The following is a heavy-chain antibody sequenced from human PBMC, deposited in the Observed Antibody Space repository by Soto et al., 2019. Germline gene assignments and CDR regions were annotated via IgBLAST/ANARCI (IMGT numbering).Heavy chain of an antibody. V-gene: IGHV3-23*01. CDR3: ANEGIVRFGALGNFDY. J-gene: IGHJ4*02. Sequence: EVQLLESGGGLVQPGGSLRLSCAASGFTFSSYAMSWVRQAPGKGLEWVSAISGSGGSTYYADSVKGRFTISRDNSKNTLYLQMNSLRAEDTAVYYCANEGIVRFGALGNFDYWGQGTLVTVSS. CDR1: GFTFSSYA. CDR2: ISGSGGST. D-gene: IGHD3-10*01.